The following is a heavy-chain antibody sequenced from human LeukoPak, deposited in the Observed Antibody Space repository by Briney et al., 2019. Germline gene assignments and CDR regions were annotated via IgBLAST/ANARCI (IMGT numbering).Heavy chain of an antibody. CDR2: ITGSGGTT. J-gene: IGHJ5*02. D-gene: IGHD6-19*01. V-gene: IGHV3-23*01. CDR1: ISYA. Sequence: GGSQRLSCAASISYAMSWVRQAPRRGLEWFSSITGSGGTTYYADSVKGRFTVSIDNSKNTLYLQLNSLRVEDTAVYYCAKASVAVAENWFDPWGQGTLVPVSS. CDR3: AKASVAVAENWFDP.